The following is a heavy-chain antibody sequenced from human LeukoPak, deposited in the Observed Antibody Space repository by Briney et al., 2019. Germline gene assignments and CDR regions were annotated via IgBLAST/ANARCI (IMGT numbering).Heavy chain of an antibody. Sequence: GGSLRLSCAASGFTVSSNYMSWVRQAPGKGLEWVSAIYSGGSTYYADSVKGRFTISRDNSKNTLYLQMNSLRAEDTAVYYCARPTYGDYGMDVWGQGTTVTVSS. D-gene: IGHD4-17*01. V-gene: IGHV3-53*01. J-gene: IGHJ6*02. CDR2: IYSGGST. CDR3: ARPTYGDYGMDV. CDR1: GFTVSSNY.